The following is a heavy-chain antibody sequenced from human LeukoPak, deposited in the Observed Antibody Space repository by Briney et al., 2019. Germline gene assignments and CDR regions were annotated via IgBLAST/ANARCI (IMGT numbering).Heavy chain of an antibody. J-gene: IGHJ4*02. V-gene: IGHV3-33*06. CDR2: IWHDGSKT. CDR3: AKSGLESRVRIAADPTFDY. D-gene: IGHD6-6*01. CDR1: GYTFSGYG. Sequence: PGGSLRLSCVASGYTFSGYGMHWVRQAPGKGLEWVTLIWHDGSKTSYADSVKGRFTISRDNSKNTLYLQMNSLRAEDTAVYYCAKSGLESRVRIAADPTFDYWGQGTLVTVSS.